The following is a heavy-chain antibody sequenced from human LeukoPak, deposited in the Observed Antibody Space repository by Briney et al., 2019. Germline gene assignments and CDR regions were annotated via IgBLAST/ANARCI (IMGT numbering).Heavy chain of an antibody. V-gene: IGHV3-48*04. CDR1: GFTFSSYS. CDR2: ISSSSSTI. Sequence: PGGSLRLSCAASGFTFSSYSMNWVRQAPGKGLEGVSYISSSSSTIYYADSVKGRFTISRDNAKNSLYLQMNSLRAEDTAVYYCARPRGETTVTTRYFQHWGQGTLVTVSS. D-gene: IGHD4-17*01. CDR3: ARPRGETTVTTRYFQH. J-gene: IGHJ1*01.